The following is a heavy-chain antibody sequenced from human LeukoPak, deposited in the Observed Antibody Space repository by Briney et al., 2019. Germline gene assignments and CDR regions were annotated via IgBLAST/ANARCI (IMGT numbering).Heavy chain of an antibody. D-gene: IGHD6-13*01. CDR2: INPSGGST. CDR3: ARGIRYSSSWYMDFDY. V-gene: IGHV1-46*01. J-gene: IGHJ4*02. CDR1: GYTFTSYY. Sequence: ASVKVSCKASGYTFTSYYMHWVRQAPGQGLEWMGIINPSGGSTSYAQKFQGRVTMTRDMSTSTVYMELSSLRSEDTAVYYCARGIRYSSSWYMDFDYWGQGTLVTVSS.